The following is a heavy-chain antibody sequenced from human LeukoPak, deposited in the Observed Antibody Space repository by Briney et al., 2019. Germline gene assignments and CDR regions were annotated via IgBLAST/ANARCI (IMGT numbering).Heavy chain of an antibody. D-gene: IGHD6-6*01. J-gene: IGHJ6*03. V-gene: IGHV1-69*01. CDR2: IIPIFGTA. CDR3: ASLIAARKSYYYYMDV. CDR1: GGTFSSYA. Sequence: SVKVSCKASGGTFSSYAISWVRQAPGQGLEWMGGIIPIFGTANYARKFQGRVTITADESTSTAYMELSSLRSEDTAVYYCASLIAARKSYYYYMDVWGKGTTVTVSS.